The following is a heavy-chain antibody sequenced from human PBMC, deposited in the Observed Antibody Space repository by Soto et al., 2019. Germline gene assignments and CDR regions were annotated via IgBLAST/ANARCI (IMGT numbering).Heavy chain of an antibody. D-gene: IGHD2-21*02. CDR1: GGSISGYY. J-gene: IGHJ6*02. Sequence: ETLSLTCTVSGGSISGYYWSWIRQPPGKGLEWIGNVYYSGGAKYNPSVKRRVSISVDTSKNQFSLNLSSVTAADTAVYYCTRDGDGRMTTNPYYYYGMDVWGPGITVTVSS. V-gene: IGHV4-59*01. CDR2: VYYSGGA. CDR3: TRDGDGRMTTNPYYYYGMDV.